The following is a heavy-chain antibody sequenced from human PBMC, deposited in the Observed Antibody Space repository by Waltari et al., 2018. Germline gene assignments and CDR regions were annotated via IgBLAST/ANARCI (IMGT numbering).Heavy chain of an antibody. CDR3: AKGVYSSSWCWYFDL. D-gene: IGHD6-13*01. J-gene: IGHJ2*01. V-gene: IGHV3-23*01. CDR2: ISGSGGST. Sequence: EVQLLESGGGLVQPGGSLRLSCAASGFTFSSSAMSWVSAAPGKGLEWVSAISGSGGSTYYADSVKCRFTISRDNSKNTLYLQMNSLRAEDTAVYYGAKGVYSSSWCWYFDLWGRGTLVTVSS. CDR1: GFTFSSSA.